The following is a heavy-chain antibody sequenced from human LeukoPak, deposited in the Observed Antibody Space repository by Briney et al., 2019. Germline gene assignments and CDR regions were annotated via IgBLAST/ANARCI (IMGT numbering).Heavy chain of an antibody. CDR1: GFTFSSYA. Sequence: GSLRLSCAASGFTFSSYAMSWVPQAPGKGLEWVSAISGSGGSTYYADSVKGRFTISRDNSKNTLYLQMNSLRAEDTAVYYCAKLPLQDYRGNWFDPWGQGTLVTVSS. CDR2: ISGSGGST. D-gene: IGHD4-11*01. J-gene: IGHJ5*02. CDR3: AKLPLQDYRGNWFDP. V-gene: IGHV3-23*01.